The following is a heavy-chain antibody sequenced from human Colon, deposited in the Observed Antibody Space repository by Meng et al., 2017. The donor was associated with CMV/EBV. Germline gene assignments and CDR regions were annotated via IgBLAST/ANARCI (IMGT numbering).Heavy chain of an antibody. V-gene: IGHV3-74*01. CDR2: INSDGSGT. CDR3: LAATFY. D-gene: IGHD6-13*01. Sequence: ETLSLTCAASGFTFSTYWMHWVRQVPGRGLVWVARINSDGSGTSYADSVKGRFTISRDNAKNTLYLQMNSLRAEDTAVYYCLAATFYWGQGTLVTVSS. CDR1: GFTFSTYW. J-gene: IGHJ4*02.